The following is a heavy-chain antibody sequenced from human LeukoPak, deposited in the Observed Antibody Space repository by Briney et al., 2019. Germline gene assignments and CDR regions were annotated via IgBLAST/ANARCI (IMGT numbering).Heavy chain of an antibody. CDR2: ISACNGNT. D-gene: IGHD1-7*01. V-gene: IGHV1-18*01. Sequence: GASVKVSCKASGYTFTSYGISWVRQAPGQGLEWMGWISACNGNTNYAQKLQGRVTMTTDTSTSTAYMELRSLRSDDTAVYYCARAPSITGTTPPGYWGQGTLVTVSS. J-gene: IGHJ4*02. CDR3: ARAPSITGTTPPGY. CDR1: GYTFTSYG.